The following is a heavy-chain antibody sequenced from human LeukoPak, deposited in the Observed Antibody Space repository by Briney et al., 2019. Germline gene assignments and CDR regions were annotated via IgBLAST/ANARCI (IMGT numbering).Heavy chain of an antibody. CDR1: GGSISSYY. V-gene: IGHV4-59*01. J-gene: IGHJ4*02. D-gene: IGHD3-22*01. Sequence: SETLSLTCTVSGGSISSYYWSWIRQPPGKGLEWIGDIYYSGRNNYNPSLKSRVTISLNTSKNQFSLKLSSVTAADTAVYYCARDSSGYPMWGFDYWGQGTLVTVSS. CDR3: ARDSSGYPMWGFDY. CDR2: IYYSGRN.